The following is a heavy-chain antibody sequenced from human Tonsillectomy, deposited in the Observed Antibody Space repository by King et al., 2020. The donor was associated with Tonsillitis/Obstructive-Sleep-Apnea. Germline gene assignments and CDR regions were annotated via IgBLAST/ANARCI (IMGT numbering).Heavy chain of an antibody. CDR3: ARHWEL. J-gene: IGHJ4*02. CDR1: GFTFSDHY. V-gene: IGHV3-72*01. Sequence: VQLVESGGGLVQPGGSLRLSCAASGFTFSDHYMDWVRQAPGKGLEWVGRTRNKANSYTTDYAASVKGRFTISRDDSKNSLYLKMNSLKTEDTAVYYCARHWELRGQGTLVTVSS. D-gene: IGHD3-10*01. CDR2: TRNKANSYTT.